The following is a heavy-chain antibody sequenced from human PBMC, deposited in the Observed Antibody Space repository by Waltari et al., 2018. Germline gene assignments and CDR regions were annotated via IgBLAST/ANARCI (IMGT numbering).Heavy chain of an antibody. CDR2: ISGSGGST. CDR1: GFTFSSYA. Sequence: EVQLVESGGGLLQPGGSLRLSCAASGFTFSSYAMSWVRQAPGKGLGWGSAISGSGGSTYYPDSVKARFTISRDNSKNTLYLQMNSLRAEDTAVYYCAKYYYDSSGYYLRAGYYYYMDVWGKGTTVTVSS. V-gene: IGHV3-23*04. D-gene: IGHD3-22*01. J-gene: IGHJ6*03. CDR3: AKYYYDSSGYYLRAGYYYYMDV.